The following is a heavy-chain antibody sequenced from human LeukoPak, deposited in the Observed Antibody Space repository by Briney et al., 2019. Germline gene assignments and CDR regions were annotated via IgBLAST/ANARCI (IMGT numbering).Heavy chain of an antibody. CDR1: GFTFSSYS. D-gene: IGHD3-9*01. J-gene: IGHJ3*02. CDR2: ISSSSSYI. CDR3: AGTFPVPSGDWFPGGDI. Sequence: GGSLRLSCAASGFTFSSYSINWVRQAPGKGLEWVSSISSSSSYIYYADSVKGRFTISRDNAKNSLYLQMNSLRAEDTAVYYCAGTFPVPSGDWFPGGDIWGQGTVVTVSS. V-gene: IGHV3-21*01.